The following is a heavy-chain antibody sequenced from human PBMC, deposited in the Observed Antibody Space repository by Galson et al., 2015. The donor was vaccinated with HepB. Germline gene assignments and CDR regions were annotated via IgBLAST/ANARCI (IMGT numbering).Heavy chain of an antibody. Sequence: ETLSLTCTVSGGSISSSSYYWGWIRQPPGKGLEWIGSIYYSGSTYYNPSLKSRVTISVDTSKNQFSLKLSSVTAADTAVYYCARALSTMVRGVIITYPPPFDYWGQGTLVTVSS. V-gene: IGHV4-39*07. CDR1: GGSISSSSYY. CDR2: IYYSGST. J-gene: IGHJ4*02. D-gene: IGHD3-10*01. CDR3: ARALSTMVRGVIITYPPPFDY.